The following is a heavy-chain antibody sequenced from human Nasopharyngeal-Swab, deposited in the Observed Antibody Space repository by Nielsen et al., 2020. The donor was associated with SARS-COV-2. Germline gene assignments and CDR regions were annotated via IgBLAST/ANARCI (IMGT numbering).Heavy chain of an antibody. CDR2: IRSKANSYAT. J-gene: IGHJ6*03. D-gene: IGHD3-22*01. V-gene: IGHV3-73*01. CDR1: GFTFSGSV. Sequence: GEFLKISCAASGFTFSGSVMHWVRQASGKGLEWVGRIRSKANSYATAYAASVKGRFTISRDDSKNTAFLQMKSLKTEDTAVYYCTRLGRSNAGYYYMDVWGKGTTVTVSS. CDR3: TRLGRSNAGYYYMDV.